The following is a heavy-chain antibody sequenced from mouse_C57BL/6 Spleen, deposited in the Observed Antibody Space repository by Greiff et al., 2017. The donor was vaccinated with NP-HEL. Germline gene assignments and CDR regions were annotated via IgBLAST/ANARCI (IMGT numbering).Heavy chain of an antibody. Sequence: QVQLQQPGAELVKPGASVKLSCKASGYTFTSYWMQWVKQRPGQGLEWIGEIDPSDSYTNYNQKFKGKATLTVDTSSSTAYMQLSSLTSEDSAVYYCARSRITTDGYFDVWGTGTTVTVSS. CDR3: ARSRITTDGYFDV. V-gene: IGHV1-50*01. CDR1: GYTFTSYW. J-gene: IGHJ1*03. D-gene: IGHD1-1*01. CDR2: IDPSDSYT.